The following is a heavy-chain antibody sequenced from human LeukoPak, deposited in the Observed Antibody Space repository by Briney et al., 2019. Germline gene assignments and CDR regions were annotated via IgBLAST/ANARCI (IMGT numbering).Heavy chain of an antibody. CDR1: GFTFSSYA. J-gene: IGHJ6*02. CDR2: ISGSGGST. CDR3: AKDPDYYDSSGYFYGMDV. Sequence: PGGSLRLSCAASGFTFSSYAMSWVRQAPGKGLEWVSAISGSGGSTYYADSVKGRFTISRDNSKNTLYLQMNSLRAEDTAVYYCAKDPDYYDSSGYFYGMDVWGQGTTVTVSS. D-gene: IGHD3-22*01. V-gene: IGHV3-23*01.